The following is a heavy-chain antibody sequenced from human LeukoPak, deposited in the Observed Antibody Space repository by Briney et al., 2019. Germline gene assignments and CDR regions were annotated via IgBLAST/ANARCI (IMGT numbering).Heavy chain of an antibody. D-gene: IGHD4-17*01. J-gene: IGHJ6*02. CDR3: ARDQFFYGDYGMDV. Sequence: GGPLRLSCAASGLTFSSYSMNWVRQAPGKGLEWVSSISSSSSYIYYADSVKGRFTISRDNSKNTLYLQMNSLRAEDTAVYYCARDQFFYGDYGMDVWGQGTTVTVSS. V-gene: IGHV3-21*01. CDR2: ISSSSSYI. CDR1: GLTFSSYS.